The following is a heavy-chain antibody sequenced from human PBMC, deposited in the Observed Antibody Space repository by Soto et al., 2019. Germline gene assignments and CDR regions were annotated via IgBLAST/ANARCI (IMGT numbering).Heavy chain of an antibody. V-gene: IGHV1-2*04. CDR3: YYYYYGMDV. J-gene: IGHJ6*02. CDR1: GYSFTGYY. CDR2: INPNSGGT. Sequence: ASVKVSCTASGYSFTGYYMHWVRQAPGQGLEWMGWINPNSGGTNYAQKFQGWVTMTRDTSISTAYMELSRLRSDDTAVYYYYYYYYGMDVWGQGTTVTVSS.